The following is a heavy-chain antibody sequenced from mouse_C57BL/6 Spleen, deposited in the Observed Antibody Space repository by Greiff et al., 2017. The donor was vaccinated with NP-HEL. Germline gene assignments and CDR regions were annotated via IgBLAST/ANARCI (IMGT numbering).Heavy chain of an antibody. D-gene: IGHD2-3*01. CDR1: GYTFTDYE. Sequence: QVQLKQSGAELVRPGASVTLSCKASGYTFTDYEMHWVKQTPVHGLEWIGAIDPETGGTAYNQKFKGKAILTADKSSSTAYMELRSLTSEDSAVYYCTRRWAPYYFDYWGQGTTLTVSS. J-gene: IGHJ2*01. V-gene: IGHV1-15*01. CDR2: IDPETGGT. CDR3: TRRWAPYYFDY.